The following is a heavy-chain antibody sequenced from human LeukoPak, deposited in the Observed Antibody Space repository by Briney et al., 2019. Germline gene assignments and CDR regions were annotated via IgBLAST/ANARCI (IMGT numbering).Heavy chain of an antibody. CDR3: ARDVCSSTSCYLGRFDY. J-gene: IGHJ4*01. D-gene: IGHD2-2*01. Sequence: GGSLRLSCAASGFTFSNYAMHWVRQAPGKGLEWVAVISYDGSNKYYADSVKGRFTISRDNSKNTLYLQMDSLRAEDTAVYYCARDVCSSTSCYLGRFDYWGQEPWSPSPQ. CDR2: ISYDGSNK. CDR1: GFTFSNYA. V-gene: IGHV3-30-3*01.